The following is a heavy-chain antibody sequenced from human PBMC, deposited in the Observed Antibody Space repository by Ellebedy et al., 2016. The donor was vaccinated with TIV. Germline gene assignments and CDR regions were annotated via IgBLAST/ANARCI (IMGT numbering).Heavy chain of an antibody. CDR3: ARDLNSSGWSPQH. CDR2: IWYDGSNK. V-gene: IGHV3-33*01. D-gene: IGHD6-19*01. J-gene: IGHJ1*01. Sequence: GESLKISCAVSGFTFSSYGMHWVRQAPGKGLEWVAVIWYDGSNKDYADSVKGRFTISRDNSKNTLYLQMNSLRDEDTAVYYCARDLNSSGWSPQHWGQGTLVTVSS. CDR1: GFTFSSYG.